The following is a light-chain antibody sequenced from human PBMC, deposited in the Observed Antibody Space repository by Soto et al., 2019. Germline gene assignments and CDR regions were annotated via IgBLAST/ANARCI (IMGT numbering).Light chain of an antibody. V-gene: IGLV2-14*03. CDR3: SSYTSSSSYV. J-gene: IGLJ1*01. CDR2: DVG. CDR1: RRDVGAYTY. Sequence: PVLTLPASLSGSPGQLFTISSTGTRRDVGAYTYVSWYQQYPGKAPKLMIYDVGYRPSGVSTRFSGSKSGNTASLTISGLQSEDASDYYCSSYTSSSSYVFGTGTKVTVL.